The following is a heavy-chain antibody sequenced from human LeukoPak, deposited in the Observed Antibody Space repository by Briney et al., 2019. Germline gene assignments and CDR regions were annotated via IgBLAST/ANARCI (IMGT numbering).Heavy chain of an antibody. CDR2: MKPDGSEK. V-gene: IGHV3-7*01. CDR3: ARDPRQSHRVYTTGDY. J-gene: IGHJ4*02. CDR1: GFIFSDYW. D-gene: IGHD6-13*01. Sequence: GGSLRLSCAVSGFIFSDYWVSWVRQAPGKGLEWVANMKPDGSEKYYVDSVKGRFTISRDTSKNSLYLQMNSLRAEDTAVYYCARDPRQSHRVYTTGDYWGQGTLVTVSS.